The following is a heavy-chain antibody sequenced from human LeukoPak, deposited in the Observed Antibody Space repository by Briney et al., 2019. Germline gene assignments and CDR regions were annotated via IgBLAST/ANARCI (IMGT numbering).Heavy chain of an antibody. Sequence: GGSLRLSCTVSGFTVSSNSMSWVRQAPGKGLEWVSFIYSDNTHYSDSVKGRFTISRDNSKNTLYLQMNSLRAEDTAVYYCARDLGQYYDTSDNWFDPWGQGTLVTVSS. D-gene: IGHD3-22*01. CDR1: GFTVSSNS. CDR2: IYSDNT. CDR3: ARDLGQYYDTSDNWFDP. V-gene: IGHV3-53*01. J-gene: IGHJ5*02.